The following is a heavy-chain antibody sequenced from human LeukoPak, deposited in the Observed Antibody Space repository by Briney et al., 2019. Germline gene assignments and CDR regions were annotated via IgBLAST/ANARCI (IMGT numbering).Heavy chain of an antibody. CDR1: GYTCTIYD. Sequence: ASVKVSSKAPGYTCTIYDINWGREATGQGLEWMGWMNPNSGNTGYAQKFQGRVTMTRKTSISTAYMELSSLRSEDTAVYYCARAPRITMIVVVIVRYYFHFWAEETLVTVSS. D-gene: IGHD3-22*01. CDR2: MNPNSGNT. CDR3: ARAPRITMIVVVIVRYYFHF. V-gene: IGHV1-8*01. J-gene: IGHJ4*02.